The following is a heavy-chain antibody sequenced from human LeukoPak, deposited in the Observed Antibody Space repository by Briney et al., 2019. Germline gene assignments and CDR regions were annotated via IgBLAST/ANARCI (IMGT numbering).Heavy chain of an antibody. CDR3: ARSRSRGYSGDFDY. CDR1: GGSISSYY. Sequence: SETLSLTCIVSGGSISSYYWSWIRQPPGKGLEWIGYIHYSGSTNYNPSLKSRVTISVDTSKNQFSLRLGSVTAADTAVYYCARSRSRGYSGDFDYWGQGTLVTVSS. V-gene: IGHV4-59*01. J-gene: IGHJ4*02. CDR2: IHYSGST. D-gene: IGHD5-12*01.